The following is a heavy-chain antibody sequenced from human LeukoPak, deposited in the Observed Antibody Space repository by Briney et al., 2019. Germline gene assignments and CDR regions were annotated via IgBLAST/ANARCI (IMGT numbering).Heavy chain of an antibody. D-gene: IGHD6-6*01. CDR2: ISYDGSNK. J-gene: IGHJ6*02. CDR3: ARDRRIAARPGYYYGMDV. V-gene: IGHV3-30-3*01. Sequence: GGSLRLSCAASGFTFSSYAMHWVRQAPGKGLEWVAVISYDGSNKYYADSVKGRFTISRDNSKNTLYLQMNSLRAEDTAVYYCARDRRIAARPGYYYGMDVWGQGTTVTVSS. CDR1: GFTFSSYA.